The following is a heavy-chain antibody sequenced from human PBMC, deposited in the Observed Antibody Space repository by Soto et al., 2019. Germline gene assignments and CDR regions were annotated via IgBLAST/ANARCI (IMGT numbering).Heavy chain of an antibody. V-gene: IGHV3-48*01. J-gene: IGHJ4*02. CDR2: INSNGRSI. CDR1: GFTFITYS. Sequence: EVRLVESGGGLVQPGGSLRLSCAASGFTFITYSINWVRKAPGKGLEWLSYINSNGRSIFYADSVQGRFTISRDNAQNSVYLQMNSLRPEDTAVYYCAREPNWNDVSFDNWGQGPLVTVSS. CDR3: AREPNWNDVSFDN. D-gene: IGHD1-1*01.